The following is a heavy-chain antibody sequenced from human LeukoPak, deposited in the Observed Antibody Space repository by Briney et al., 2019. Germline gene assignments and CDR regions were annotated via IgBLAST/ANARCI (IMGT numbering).Heavy chain of an antibody. J-gene: IGHJ3*02. CDR1: GFTFSSYA. D-gene: IGHD5-18*01. Sequence: GGSLRLSCATSGFTFSSYAMSWVRQAPGKGLEWVANIKQDGSEKYYVDSVKGRFTISRDNAKNSLYLQMNSLRAEDTAVYYCAEEGGYSYGSRAFDIWGQGTMVTVSS. CDR3: AEEGGYSYGSRAFDI. V-gene: IGHV3-7*01. CDR2: IKQDGSEK.